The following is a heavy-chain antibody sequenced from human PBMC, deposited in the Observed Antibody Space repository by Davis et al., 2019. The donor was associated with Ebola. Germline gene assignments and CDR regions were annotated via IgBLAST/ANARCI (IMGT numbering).Heavy chain of an antibody. CDR1: AGTFSSYA. D-gene: IGHD3-10*01. V-gene: IGHV1-69*13. Sequence: AASVKVSCKASAGTFSSYAINWVRQAPGQGLEWMGGIIPIFGTANYAQKFQGRVTITADESTSTAYMELSSLRSDDTAVYYCARDLGDYGIDVWGKGTTVTVSS. CDR2: IIPIFGTA. CDR3: ARDLGDYGIDV. J-gene: IGHJ6*04.